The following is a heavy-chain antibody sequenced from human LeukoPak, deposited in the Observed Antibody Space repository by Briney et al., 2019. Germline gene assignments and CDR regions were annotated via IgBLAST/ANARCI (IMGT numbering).Heavy chain of an antibody. D-gene: IGHD6-13*01. CDR1: GFPFSSHA. V-gene: IGHV4-59*08. CDR2: IYYTGST. J-gene: IGHJ4*02. Sequence: GSLRLSCAASGFPFSSHAMSWVRQPPGKGLEWIGYIYYTGSTNYNPSLKSRVTISVDTSKNQFSLKLSSVTAADTAFYYCARRSMYSSSPFDYWGQGTLVTVSS. CDR3: ARRSMYSSSPFDY.